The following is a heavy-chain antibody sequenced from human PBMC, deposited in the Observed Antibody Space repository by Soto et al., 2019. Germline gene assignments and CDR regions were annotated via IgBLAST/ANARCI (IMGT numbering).Heavy chain of an antibody. D-gene: IGHD3-16*01. CDR1: GFTFSSYA. CDR3: ARDPWGGPSPGYYGMDV. V-gene: IGHV3-30-3*01. CDR2: ISYDGSNK. J-gene: IGHJ6*02. Sequence: PGGSLRLSCAASGFTFSSYAMHWVRQAPGKGLEWVAVISYDGSNKYYADSVKGRFTISRDNSKNTLYLQMNSLRAEDTAVYYCARDPWGGPSPGYYGMDVWGQGTTVTVSS.